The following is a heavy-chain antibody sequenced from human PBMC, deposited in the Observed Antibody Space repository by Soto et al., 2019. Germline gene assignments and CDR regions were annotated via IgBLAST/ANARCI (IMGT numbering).Heavy chain of an antibody. V-gene: IGHV4-59*01. CDR3: ARDRSLFTFDF. Sequence: ETLSLTCTVSGGSISSYYWSWIRQPPGKGLEWIGYIYYSGSTNYNPSLKSRVTISVDTSKNQFSLKLSSVTAADTAVYYCARDRSLFTFDFWGQGTLVTVSS. J-gene: IGHJ4*02. CDR1: GGSISSYY. CDR2: IYYSGST.